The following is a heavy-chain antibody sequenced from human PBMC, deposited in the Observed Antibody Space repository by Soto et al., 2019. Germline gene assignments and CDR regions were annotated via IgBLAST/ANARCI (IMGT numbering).Heavy chain of an antibody. CDR1: GFIVSSSH. Sequence: EVQLMESGGGLTQPGGSLRLSCVVSGFIVSSSHMIWVRQAPGKGLEGVSILYNRGKTNYVDSVKGRFTITRDNSKNTVYLQMNSLRVEDTAGYYCARLTEAERHWGQGALVTVSS. D-gene: IGHD1-1*01. V-gene: IGHV3-53*01. J-gene: IGHJ4*02. CDR3: ARLTEAERH. CDR2: LYNRGKT.